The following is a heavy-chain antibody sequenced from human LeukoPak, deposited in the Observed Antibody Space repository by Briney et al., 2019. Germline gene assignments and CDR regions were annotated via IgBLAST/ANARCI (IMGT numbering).Heavy chain of an antibody. CDR2: ISYDGSNK. Sequence: GGSLRLSCAASGFTFSSYAMSWVRQAPGKGLEWVAVISYDGSNKYYADSVKGRFTISRDNSKNTLYLQMNSLRAEDTAVYYCARGGDPRITIFGVAPSVWMGVDYWGQGTLVTVSS. CDR1: GFTFSSYA. J-gene: IGHJ4*02. CDR3: ARGGDPRITIFGVAPSVWMGVDY. D-gene: IGHD3-3*01. V-gene: IGHV3-30-3*01.